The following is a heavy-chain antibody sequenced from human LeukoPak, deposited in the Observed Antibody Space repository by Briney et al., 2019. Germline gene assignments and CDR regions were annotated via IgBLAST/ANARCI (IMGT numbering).Heavy chain of an antibody. D-gene: IGHD3-3*01. V-gene: IGHV1-69*05. Sequence: SVKVSCKASGGTFSSYAISWVRQAPGQGLEWMGGIIPIFGTANYAQKFQGRVTITTDESTSTAYMELSSLRSEDTAVYYCAREDQITIFGVVKGFDYWGQGTLVTVSS. J-gene: IGHJ4*02. CDR3: AREDQITIFGVVKGFDY. CDR2: IIPIFGTA. CDR1: GGTFSSYA.